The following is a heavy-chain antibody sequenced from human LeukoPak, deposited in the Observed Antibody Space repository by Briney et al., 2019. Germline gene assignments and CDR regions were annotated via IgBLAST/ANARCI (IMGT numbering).Heavy chain of an antibody. CDR1: GFTFNNYA. J-gene: IGHJ4*02. CDR3: AKDSDGSGSYSLDY. CDR2: ISGFTTIT. V-gene: IGHV3-23*01. D-gene: IGHD3-10*01. Sequence: AGGSLRLSCAASGFTFNNYAMTWVRQAPGKGLEWVSSISGFTTITYYADSVKGRFTISRDNSKNTLYLQMNSLRAEDTAVYFCAKDSDGSGSYSLDYWGQGTLVTVSS.